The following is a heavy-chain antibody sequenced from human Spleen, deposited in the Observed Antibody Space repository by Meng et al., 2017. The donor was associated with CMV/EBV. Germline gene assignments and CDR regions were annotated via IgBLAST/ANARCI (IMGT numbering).Heavy chain of an antibody. CDR2: ISAYNGNT. V-gene: IGHV1-18*01. D-gene: IGHD3-10*01. Sequence: SCKASGYTFTRYDISWVRQAPGQGLEWMGWISAYNGNTNYAQKLQGRVTMTTDTSTITAYMELRSLRSDDTAVYYCARVSLSGWFDPWGQGTLVTVSS. CDR1: GYTFTRYD. CDR3: ARVSLSGWFDP. J-gene: IGHJ5*02.